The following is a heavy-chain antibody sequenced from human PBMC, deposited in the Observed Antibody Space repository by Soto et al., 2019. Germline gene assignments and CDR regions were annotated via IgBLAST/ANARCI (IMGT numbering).Heavy chain of an antibody. CDR1: GDSVSGNSAA. CDR3: AREFPYYESSDSCFDY. J-gene: IGHJ4*02. Sequence: SQTLSLTCAISGDSVSGNSAAWNWIRQSPSRGLEWLGRTYYRSKWYNDYSVSVKSRITVTPDTSKNQFSLHLKSVTPEDTAVYYXAREFPYYESSDSCFDYWGQGALVTVSS. V-gene: IGHV6-1*01. CDR2: TYYRSKWYN. D-gene: IGHD3-16*01.